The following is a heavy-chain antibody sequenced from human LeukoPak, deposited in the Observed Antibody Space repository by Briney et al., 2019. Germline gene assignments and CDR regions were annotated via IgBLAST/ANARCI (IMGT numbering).Heavy chain of an antibody. CDR3: ARENYDSSGYYSYYFDY. CDR2: IYYSGST. D-gene: IGHD3-22*01. Sequence: SETLSLTCTVSGGSVSSGSYYWSWIRQPPGKGLEWIGYIYYSGSTNYNPSLKSRVTISVDTSKNQFSLKLSSVTAADTAVNYCARENYDSSGYYSYYFDYWGQGTLVTVSS. J-gene: IGHJ4*02. CDR1: GGSVSSGSYY. V-gene: IGHV4-61*01.